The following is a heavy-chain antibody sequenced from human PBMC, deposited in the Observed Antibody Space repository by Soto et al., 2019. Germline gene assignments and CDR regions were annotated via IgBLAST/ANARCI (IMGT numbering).Heavy chain of an antibody. D-gene: IGHD6-19*01. V-gene: IGHV4-4*07. CDR3: ARSSVAGPDYLQH. CDR1: GGSISSYY. Sequence: QVQLQESGPGLVKPSETLSLTCTVSGGSISSYYWSWVRQPAGKGLEWIGRIFTTGSTKYNPSLKSRVTMSVDTSKNQFSLKLTSVTAADTALYYCARSSVAGPDYLQHWGQGTLVTVSS. CDR2: IFTTGST. J-gene: IGHJ1*01.